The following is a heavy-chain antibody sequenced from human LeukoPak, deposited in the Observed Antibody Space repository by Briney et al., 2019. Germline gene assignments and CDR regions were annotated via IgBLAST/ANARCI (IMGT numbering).Heavy chain of an antibody. V-gene: IGHV3-7*04. D-gene: IGHD5-12*01. CDR3: ARDSPGYGGYSY. Sequence: GGSLRLSCTASGFTFSRYWMTWVRQAPGKGLEWVANIKEDGSAKYYVDSMKGRFTISRDNAKNSLYLQINSLRAEDTAVYYCARDSPGYGGYSYWGEGTLVTVSS. CDR1: GFTFSRYW. J-gene: IGHJ4*02. CDR2: IKEDGSAK.